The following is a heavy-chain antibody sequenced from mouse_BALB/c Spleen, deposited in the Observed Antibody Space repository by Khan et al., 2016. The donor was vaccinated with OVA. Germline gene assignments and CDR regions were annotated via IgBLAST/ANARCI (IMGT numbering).Heavy chain of an antibody. J-gene: IGHJ2*01. V-gene: IGHV1-87*01. CDR1: GYTFTTYW. CDR3: ASYRYDYFDY. Sequence: VQLQQSGAELARPGASVKLSCKASGYTFTTYWMQWVKQRPGQGLEWIGTIYPGDGDTRYTQNFKDKATLTADKSSSTAYMQLSGLASEDSAVYYCASYRYDYFDYWGQGTTLTVSS. CDR2: IYPGDGDT. D-gene: IGHD2-14*01.